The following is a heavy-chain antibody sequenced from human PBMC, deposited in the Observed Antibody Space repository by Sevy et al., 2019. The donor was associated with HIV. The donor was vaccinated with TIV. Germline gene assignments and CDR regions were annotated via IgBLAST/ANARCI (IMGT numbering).Heavy chain of an antibody. CDR1: GYTFTGYY. CDR2: INPNSGGT. V-gene: IGHV1-2*02. J-gene: IGHJ4*02. Sequence: ASVKVSCKASGYTFTGYYMHWVRRAPGQGLEWMGWINPNSGGTNYAQKFQGRVTMTRDTSISTAYMELSRLRSDDTAVYYCARGNRGYYDSSGYYWLFDYWGQGTLVTVSS. CDR3: ARGNRGYYDSSGYYWLFDY. D-gene: IGHD3-22*01.